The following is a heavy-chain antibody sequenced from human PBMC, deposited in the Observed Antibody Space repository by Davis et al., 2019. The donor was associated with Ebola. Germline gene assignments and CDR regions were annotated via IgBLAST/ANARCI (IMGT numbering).Heavy chain of an antibody. D-gene: IGHD3-10*01. V-gene: IGHV1-3*01. CDR3: ARESTYYYGSGQT. J-gene: IGHJ5*02. CDR2: INAGNGDT. Sequence: ASVKVSCKASGFSFSPYPMHWVRQAPGQRLEWMGWINAGNGDTKYSQKFQGRVTITRDTPASTAYMELTSLRSEDTAVYYCARESTYYYGSGQTLGQGTLGTVSS. CDR1: GFSFSPYP.